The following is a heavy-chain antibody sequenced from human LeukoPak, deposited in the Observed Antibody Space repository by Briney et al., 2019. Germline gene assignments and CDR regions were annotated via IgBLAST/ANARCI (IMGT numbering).Heavy chain of an antibody. V-gene: IGHV3-33*06. CDR3: AKDQDNVVVPAATHFDY. Sequence: PGGSLRLSCAASGFTFSSYGMHRVRQAPGKGLEWVAVIWYDGSNKYYADSVKGRFAISRDNSKNTLYLQMNSLRAEDTAVYYCAKDQDNVVVPAATHFDYWGQGTLVTVSS. CDR2: IWYDGSNK. CDR1: GFTFSSYG. D-gene: IGHD2-2*01. J-gene: IGHJ4*02.